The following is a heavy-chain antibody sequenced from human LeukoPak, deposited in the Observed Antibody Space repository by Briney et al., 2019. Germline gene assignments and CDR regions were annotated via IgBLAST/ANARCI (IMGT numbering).Heavy chain of an antibody. CDR1: GFTVSSNY. CDR3: ARGYCSGGSCLAFDY. CDR2: ISTSGRHT. Sequence: GGSLRLSCAASGFTVSSNYMSWVRQAPGKGLQWVSYISTSGRHTNYADSVKGRFTISRDNAKNSLFLQMNSLRAEDTAVYYCARGYCSGGSCLAFDYWGQGTLVTVSS. J-gene: IGHJ4*02. D-gene: IGHD2-15*01. V-gene: IGHV3-11*06.